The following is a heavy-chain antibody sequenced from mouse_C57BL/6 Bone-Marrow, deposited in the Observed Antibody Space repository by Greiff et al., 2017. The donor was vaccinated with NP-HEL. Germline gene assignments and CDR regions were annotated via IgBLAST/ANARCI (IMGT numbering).Heavy chain of an antibody. CDR3: ARSNWDEYYFDY. D-gene: IGHD4-1*01. V-gene: IGHV7-3*01. Sequence: EVKVVESGGGLVQPGGSLSLSCAASGFTFTDYYMSWVRQPPGKALEWLGFIRNKANGYTTEYSASVKGRFTISRDNSQSILYLQMNALRAEDSATYYCARSNWDEYYFDYWGQGTTLTVSS. J-gene: IGHJ2*01. CDR2: IRNKANGYTT. CDR1: GFTFTDYY.